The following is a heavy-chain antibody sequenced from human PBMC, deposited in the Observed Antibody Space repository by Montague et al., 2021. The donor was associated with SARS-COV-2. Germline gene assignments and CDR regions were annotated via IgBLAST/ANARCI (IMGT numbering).Heavy chain of an antibody. J-gene: IGHJ4*02. V-gene: IGHV3-7*01. D-gene: IGHD3-3*01. CDR1: GFTFSSYW. Sequence: SLRLSCAATGFTFSSYWMSWVRQAPGKGLEWVANINQDGSEKYYVGSVRGRFTISRDNAKNSLSLQMGSLRDEDTAVYYCTTLLERDVDYWGRGTLLTVSS. CDR2: INQDGSEK. CDR3: TTLLERDVDY.